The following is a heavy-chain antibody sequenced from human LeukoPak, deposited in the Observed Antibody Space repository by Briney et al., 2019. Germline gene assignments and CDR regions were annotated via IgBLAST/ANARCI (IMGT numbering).Heavy chain of an antibody. CDR2: INPAGSET. J-gene: IGHJ4*02. CDR3: ATFGLVAALDL. Sequence: GGSLRLSCAASGFSFNAYWIAWVRQAPGTGLEWVANINPAGSETFHVDPVKGRFSISRDHAKNLVYLQMNSLRAEDTAVYYCATFGLVAALDLWGQGTLVTVSS. CDR1: GFSFNAYW. V-gene: IGHV3-7*01. D-gene: IGHD5-12*01.